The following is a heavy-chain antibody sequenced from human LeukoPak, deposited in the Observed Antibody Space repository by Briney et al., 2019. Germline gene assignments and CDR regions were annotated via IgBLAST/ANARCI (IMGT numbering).Heavy chain of an antibody. Sequence: SETLSLTCTVSGGSITSYHYSWIRQHPGKGLEWIGYISYSGTTSYNASLKSRLTILLDTSKNQFSLNLNSVTAADTAVYYCASHRTGKYYWYFDLWGRGTLVTVSS. CDR3: ASHRTGKYYWYFDL. J-gene: IGHJ2*01. V-gene: IGHV4-59*06. D-gene: IGHD1-1*01. CDR2: ISYSGTT. CDR1: GGSITSYH.